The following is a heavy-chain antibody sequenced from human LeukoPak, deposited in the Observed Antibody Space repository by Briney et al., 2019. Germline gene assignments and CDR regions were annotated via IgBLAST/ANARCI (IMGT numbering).Heavy chain of an antibody. CDR3: ARVIGYYGSGSQAV. Sequence: SETLSLTCTVSGYSISSGYYWGWIRQPPGKGLEWIGSIYHSGSTNYNPSLKSRVTISVDKSKNQFSLKLSSVTAADTAVYYCARVIGYYGSGSQAVWGKGTTVTISS. J-gene: IGHJ6*04. CDR1: GYSISSGYY. D-gene: IGHD3-10*01. V-gene: IGHV4-38-2*02. CDR2: IYHSGST.